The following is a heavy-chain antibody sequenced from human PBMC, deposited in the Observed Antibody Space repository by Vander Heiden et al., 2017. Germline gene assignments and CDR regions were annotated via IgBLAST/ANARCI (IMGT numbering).Heavy chain of an antibody. CDR3: GESGIPGAVGY. Sequence: EVQLLESGGGLVQPGGSLRLSCAASALNFNNYAMTWVRQAPGKGLEWVSYIGADGSTTYYADSVKGRLTISRDNSKGTVYLQMTSLRAEDTARYYCGESGIPGAVGYRGQGTLVTVSS. V-gene: IGHV3-23*01. J-gene: IGHJ4*02. CDR2: IGADGSTT. D-gene: IGHD6-19*01. CDR1: ALNFNNYA.